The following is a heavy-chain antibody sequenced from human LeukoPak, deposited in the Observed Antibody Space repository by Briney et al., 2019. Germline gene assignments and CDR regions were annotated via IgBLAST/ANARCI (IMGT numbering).Heavy chain of an antibody. CDR3: ARATLIAVAGDFDC. D-gene: IGHD6-19*01. V-gene: IGHV1-2*02. CDR2: INPNSGAT. CDR1: GYAFTGYY. J-gene: IGHJ4*02. Sequence: ASVKVSCKASGYAFTGYYIHWVRQAPGQGLEWLGWINPNSGATNYAQISQGRVTMTRDTSISTAYMELSSLRSDDTAVYYCARATLIAVAGDFDCWGQGTLVTVSS.